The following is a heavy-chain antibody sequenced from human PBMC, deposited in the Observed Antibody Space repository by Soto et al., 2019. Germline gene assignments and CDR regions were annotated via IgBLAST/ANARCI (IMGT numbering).Heavy chain of an antibody. CDR2: ISNSGSII. CDR1: GFIFSDYY. V-gene: IGHV3-11*01. Sequence: QVQLVESGGGLVKPGGSLSLSCAASGFIFSDYYMSWIRQAPGKGLEWVSYISNSGSIIYYADSVKGRFTISRDNAKNALYLQMNSLRAEDTXXXXXXXXXXXXXXXYDDWGQGTLVTVSS. J-gene: IGHJ4*02. CDR3: XXXXXXXXXXYDD.